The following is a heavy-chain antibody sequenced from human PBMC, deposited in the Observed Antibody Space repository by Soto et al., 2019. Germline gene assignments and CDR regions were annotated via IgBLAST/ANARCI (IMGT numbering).Heavy chain of an antibody. D-gene: IGHD6-13*01. CDR3: ARPLSSWSSGDAFDI. J-gene: IGHJ3*02. CDR1: GFTFSDYY. CDR2: ISSSGSTI. V-gene: IGHV3-11*01. Sequence: GGSLRLSCAASGFTFSDYYMSWIRQAPGKGLEWVSYISSSGSTIYYADSVKGRFTISRDNAKNSLYLQMNSLRAEDTAVYYCARPLSSWSSGDAFDIWGQGTMVTVSS.